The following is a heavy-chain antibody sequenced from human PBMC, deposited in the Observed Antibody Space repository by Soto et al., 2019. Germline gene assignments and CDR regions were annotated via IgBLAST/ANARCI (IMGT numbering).Heavy chain of an antibody. J-gene: IGHJ4*01. CDR3: ARGPKYCNNGVCYKGAPGY. V-gene: IGHV4-30-4*01. D-gene: IGHD2-8*01. Sequence: PSETLSLTCTVSGGSISRGDYYWSWIRQPPGKGLEWIGYIYYSGSTNYNPSLKSRVTISVDTSKNQFSLKLSSVTAADTAVYYCARGPKYCNNGVCYKGAPGYWGHGTLVTVSS. CDR1: GGSISRGDYY. CDR2: IYYSGST.